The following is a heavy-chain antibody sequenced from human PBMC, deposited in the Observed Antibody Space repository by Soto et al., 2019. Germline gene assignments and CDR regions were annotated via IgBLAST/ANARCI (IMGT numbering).Heavy chain of an antibody. V-gene: IGHV3-33*01. CDR3: AGGIAVAGRRDAPFVFDI. Sequence: QVQLVESGGGVVQPGRSLRLSCAASGFTFSSYGMHWVRQAPGKGLEWVAVIWYDGSNKYYADSVKGRFTISRDNSKNTLYLQMNSLRAEDTAVYYCAGGIAVAGRRDAPFVFDIWGQGTMVTVSS. D-gene: IGHD6-19*01. CDR1: GFTFSSYG. CDR2: IWYDGSNK. J-gene: IGHJ3*02.